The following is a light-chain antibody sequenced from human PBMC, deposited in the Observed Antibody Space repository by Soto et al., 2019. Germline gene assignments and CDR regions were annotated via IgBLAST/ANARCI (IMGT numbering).Light chain of an antibody. V-gene: IGKV3-15*01. CDR3: QQYNNWAPSIT. CDR1: QSVNRN. CDR2: DAP. Sequence: IAITQSPATLSVSPGGRATLSCRARQSVNRNLARYQPTPAQAPRLPLYDAPTTATGLPATLSGSGSGTKFTVTISSLQSEDFVIYYCQQYNNWAPSITFGQGTRLEIK. J-gene: IGKJ5*01.